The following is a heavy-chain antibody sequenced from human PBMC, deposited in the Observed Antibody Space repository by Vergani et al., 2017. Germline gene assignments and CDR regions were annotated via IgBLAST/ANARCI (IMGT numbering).Heavy chain of an antibody. CDR2: INHSGST. D-gene: IGHD5-18*01. CDR3: ARGQIQRIQKTNAFDI. V-gene: IGHV4-34*01. J-gene: IGHJ3*02. Sequence: QVQLQQWCAGLLKPSETLSLTCAVYGGSFSGYYWSWIRQPPGKGLEWIVEINHSGSTNYNPSLKGRVTISVDTSKNQFSLKLSSVTAADTAVYYCARGQIQRIQKTNAFDIGGQGTMVTVSS. CDR1: GGSFSGYY.